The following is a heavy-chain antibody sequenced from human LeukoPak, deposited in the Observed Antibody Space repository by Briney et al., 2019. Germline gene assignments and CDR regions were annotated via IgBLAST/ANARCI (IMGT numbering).Heavy chain of an antibody. CDR2: IWYDGSNK. V-gene: IGHV3-33*01. CDR1: GFTFSSYG. CDR3: ARDNYYDSSGYYPYDAFDI. Sequence: PGGSLRLSCAASGFTFSSYGMHWVRQAAGKGLEWVAVIWYDGSNKYYADSVKGRFTISRDNSKNTLYLQMNSLRAEDTAVYYCARDNYYDSSGYYPYDAFDIWGQGTMVTVSS. J-gene: IGHJ3*02. D-gene: IGHD3-22*01.